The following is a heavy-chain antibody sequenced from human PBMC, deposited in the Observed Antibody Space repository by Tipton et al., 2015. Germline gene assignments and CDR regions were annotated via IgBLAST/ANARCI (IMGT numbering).Heavy chain of an antibody. CDR1: GGSISSSSYY. V-gene: IGHV4-39*07. Sequence: TLSLTCTVSGGSISSSSYYWGWIRQPPGKGLEWIGYIYYNGNTKYNPSLKGRVTILVDTSKNQFSLKVNSVTAADTAVYYCATLVDGYSRIPWGQGTRVTVSS. CDR3: ATLVDGYSRIP. J-gene: IGHJ5*02. CDR2: IYYNGNT. D-gene: IGHD5-24*01.